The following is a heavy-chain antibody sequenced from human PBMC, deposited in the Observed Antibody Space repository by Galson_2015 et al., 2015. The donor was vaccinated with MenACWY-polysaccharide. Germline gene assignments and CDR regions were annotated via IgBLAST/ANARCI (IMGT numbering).Heavy chain of an antibody. CDR1: GFSLRTAGVA. D-gene: IGHD3-16*01. CDR2: IYWDDNQ. CDR3: AHRRGVAGGFDP. V-gene: IGHV2-5*02. Sequence: PALVKPTQTLTLTCTVSGFSLRTAGVAVGWIRQPPGKALEWLAVIYWDDNQGYSPSLKNRGTITRDTSKSQVVLTVTNMDPVDTGTYYCAHRRGVAGGFDPWGQGTLVIVSS. J-gene: IGHJ5*02.